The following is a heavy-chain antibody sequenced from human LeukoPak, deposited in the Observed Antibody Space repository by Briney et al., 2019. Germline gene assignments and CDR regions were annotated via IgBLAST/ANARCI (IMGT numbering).Heavy chain of an antibody. CDR3: TRDLGLRRMI. CDR2: ISAGSGTV. V-gene: IGHV3-48*04. Sequence: GGSLRLSCAASGLSLSSNNMHWVRQAPGGGLEWLSYISAGSGTVFSADSVKGRFSISRDNARESSFLQRNSLRVEDTAVYYCTRDLGLRRMIWGRGTLVIVSS. J-gene: IGHJ2*01. CDR1: GLSLSSNN.